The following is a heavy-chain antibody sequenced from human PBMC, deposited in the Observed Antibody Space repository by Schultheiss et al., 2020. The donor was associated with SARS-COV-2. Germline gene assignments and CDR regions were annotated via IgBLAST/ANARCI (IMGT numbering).Heavy chain of an antibody. V-gene: IGHV1-2*04. CDR2: MNPNSGGT. CDR1: GYTFTSYD. CDR3: ARGRTYYDFWSGYYTHSGAAPPSYYYGMGV. D-gene: IGHD3-3*01. J-gene: IGHJ6*02. Sequence: ASVKVSCKASGYTFTSYDINWVRQATGQGLEWMGWMNPNSGGTNYAQKFQGWVTMTRDTSISTAYMELSRLRSDDTAVYYCARGRTYYDFWSGYYTHSGAAPPSYYYGMGVWGQGTTVTVSS.